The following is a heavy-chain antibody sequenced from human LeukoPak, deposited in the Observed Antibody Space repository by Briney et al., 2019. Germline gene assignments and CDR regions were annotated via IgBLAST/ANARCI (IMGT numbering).Heavy chain of an antibody. CDR1: GFTVSSNY. V-gene: IGHV3-53*01. D-gene: IGHD1-26*01. CDR3: ATLLVGATTGTDAFDI. Sequence: GGSLRLSCAASGFTVSSNYMSWVRQAPGKGLEWVSVIYSGGSTYYADSVKGRFTISRDNSKNTLYLQMNSLRAEDTAVYYCATLLVGATTGTDAFDIWGQGTMVTVSS. CDR2: IYSGGST. J-gene: IGHJ3*02.